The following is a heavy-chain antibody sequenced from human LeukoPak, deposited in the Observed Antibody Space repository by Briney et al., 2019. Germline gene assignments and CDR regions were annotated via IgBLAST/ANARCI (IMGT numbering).Heavy chain of an antibody. D-gene: IGHD3-22*01. CDR1: GFTFSRYS. V-gene: IGHV3-48*02. CDR2: ISSSSSTI. J-gene: IGHJ6*02. Sequence: GGSLRLSCAASGFTFSRYSMIWVRQAPGKGLEWVSYISSSSSTIHYADSLKGRFTISRDNAKNSLYLQMNSLRDEDTAVYYCARDYYYDSSGYPQVGYGMDVWGQGTTVTVSS. CDR3: ARDYYYDSSGYPQVGYGMDV.